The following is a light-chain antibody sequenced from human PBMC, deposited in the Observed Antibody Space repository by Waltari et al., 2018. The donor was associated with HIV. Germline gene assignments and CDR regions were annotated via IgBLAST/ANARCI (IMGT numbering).Light chain of an antibody. CDR1: GNDVGSYNY. CDR3: NSFAGTYTWI. V-gene: IGLV2-11*01. Sequence: QSALTQPRSVSGSPGQSVTISCTGSGNDVGSYNYVSWYQHHPGKAPKLIMYDVTKRPSGVPDRFSGSKSGNTASLTISGLQADDEADYYCNSFAGTYTWIFGGGTQLTVL. J-gene: IGLJ2*01. CDR2: DVT.